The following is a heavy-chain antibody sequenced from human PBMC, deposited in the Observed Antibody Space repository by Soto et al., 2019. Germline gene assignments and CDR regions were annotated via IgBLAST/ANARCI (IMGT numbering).Heavy chain of an antibody. J-gene: IGHJ4*02. CDR1: GGPYSKYS. Sequence: QVQLVQSGTEVKKPGSSVTVSCKASGGPYSKYSISWVRQAPGQWLEWMGRIIPIFDITNYAQKFQGRVTITADKSTSTVYMDLSSLRSEDTDVYYCARSLLGDYYDSDGLDNWGQGNLVTVSS. CDR2: IIPIFDIT. V-gene: IGHV1-69*02. D-gene: IGHD3-22*01. CDR3: ARSLLGDYYDSDGLDN.